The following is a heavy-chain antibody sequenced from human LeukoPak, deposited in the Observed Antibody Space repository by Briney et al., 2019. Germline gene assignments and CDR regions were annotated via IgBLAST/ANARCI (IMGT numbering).Heavy chain of an antibody. CDR1: GFTFSNAW. Sequence: GGSLRLSCAASGFTFSNAWMSWVRQAPGKGLEWAGRIKSKTDGGTTDYAAPVKGRFTFSRDDSQNTLYPQMNSLKTEDTAVYYCLYNWNDAGFDYWGQGTLVTVSS. CDR2: IKSKTDGGTT. V-gene: IGHV3-15*01. CDR3: LYNWNDAGFDY. D-gene: IGHD1-20*01. J-gene: IGHJ4*02.